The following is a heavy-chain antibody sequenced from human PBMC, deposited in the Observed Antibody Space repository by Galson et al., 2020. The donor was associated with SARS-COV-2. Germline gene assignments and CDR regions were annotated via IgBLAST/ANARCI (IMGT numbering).Heavy chain of an antibody. J-gene: IGHJ4*02. CDR1: GTSFSNIY. Sequence: TLSLTCGVYGTSFSNIYWSWIRQPPGKGLEWIGEINHSGRNNYNPSLASRVSISVDTSKTQLSLKLSSVTAADTAVYYCTTGLGDAWELSAYWGQGALVTVSS. V-gene: IGHV4-34*01. CDR2: INHSGRN. CDR3: TTGLGDAWELSAY. D-gene: IGHD3-16*02.